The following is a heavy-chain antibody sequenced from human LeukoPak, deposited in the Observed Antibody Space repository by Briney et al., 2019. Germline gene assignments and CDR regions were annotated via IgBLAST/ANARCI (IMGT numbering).Heavy chain of an antibody. V-gene: IGHV7-4-1*02. CDR1: GYTFTSYA. CDR2: INTNTGNP. J-gene: IGHJ4*02. CDR3: ARDWTYHYENYGPNPPDY. D-gene: IGHD3-22*01. Sequence: ASVKVSCKASGYTFTSYAMNWVRQAPGQGLEWMGWINTNTGNPTYAQGFTGRFVFSLDTSVSTAYLQISSPKAEDTAVYYCARDWTYHYENYGPNPPDYWGQGTLVTVSS.